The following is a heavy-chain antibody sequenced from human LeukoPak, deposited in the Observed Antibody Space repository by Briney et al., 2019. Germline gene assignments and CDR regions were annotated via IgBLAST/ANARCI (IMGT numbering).Heavy chain of an antibody. V-gene: IGHV3-23*01. Sequence: PGGSLRLSCAASGFTFSSYAMSWVRQAPGRGLEWVSAISGSGGSTYYADSVKGRFTISRDNSKNTLYLQMNSLRAEDTAVYYCARVLRYCSSTSCYSPIDYYYGMDVWGQGTTVTVSS. CDR3: ARVLRYCSSTSCYSPIDYYYGMDV. J-gene: IGHJ6*02. CDR1: GFTFSSYA. D-gene: IGHD2-2*02. CDR2: ISGSGGST.